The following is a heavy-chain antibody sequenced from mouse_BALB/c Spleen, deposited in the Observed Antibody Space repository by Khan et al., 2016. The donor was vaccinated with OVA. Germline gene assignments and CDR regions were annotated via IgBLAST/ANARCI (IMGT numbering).Heavy chain of an antibody. Sequence: EVQLQESGPSLVKPSQTLSLTCSVTGDSITSGYWSWIRKFPGNKLEYMGYMIYSGNTYYNPSLKSRISITRHTPKNQYYLQMNSVTTEDTATYYCARSTYRYAFAYWGQGTLVTVSA. D-gene: IGHD2-14*01. J-gene: IGHJ3*01. CDR2: MIYSGNT. CDR3: ARSTYRYAFAY. V-gene: IGHV3-8*02. CDR1: GDSITSGY.